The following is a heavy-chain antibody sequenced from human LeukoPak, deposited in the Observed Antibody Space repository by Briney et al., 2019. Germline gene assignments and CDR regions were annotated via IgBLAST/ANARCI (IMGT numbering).Heavy chain of an antibody. V-gene: IGHV3-48*01. J-gene: IGHJ4*02. Sequence: PGGSLRLSCAASGFTFSSYSMNWVRQAPGKGPEWLSYITSSSGTIYYADSVKGRFTISRDKTKNTLYLQMNSLRAEDTAVYYCAKSSYYDTSGYYREYYFDYWGQGTLVTVSS. CDR3: AKSSYYDTSGYYREYYFDY. CDR1: GFTFSSYS. D-gene: IGHD3-22*01. CDR2: ITSSSGTI.